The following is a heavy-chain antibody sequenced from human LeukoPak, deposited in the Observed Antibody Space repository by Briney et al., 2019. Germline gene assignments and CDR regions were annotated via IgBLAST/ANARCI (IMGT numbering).Heavy chain of an antibody. CDR1: GFTFSSYG. CDR3: AKAHHGDYFFYFDY. CDR2: ISGSAIST. J-gene: IGHJ4*02. V-gene: IGHV3-23*01. Sequence: GGSLRLSCAASGFTFSSYGMHWVRQAPGKGLEWVSAISGSAISTYYADSVKGRFTISRDNSKNTLYLQMNSLRAEDTAVYYCAKAHHGDYFFYFDYWGQGTLVTVSS. D-gene: IGHD4-17*01.